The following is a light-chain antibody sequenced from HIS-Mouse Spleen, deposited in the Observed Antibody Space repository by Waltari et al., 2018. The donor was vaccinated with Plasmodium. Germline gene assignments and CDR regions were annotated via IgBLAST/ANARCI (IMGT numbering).Light chain of an antibody. J-gene: IGKJ2*01. Sequence: EIVLTQPPGTLSLSPGERATFPCRASQSVSSSYLAWYQQKPGQAPRLLIYGASSRASGIPDRFSGSGSGTDFTLTISRLEPEDFAVYYCQQYGSSPYTFGQGTKLEIK. V-gene: IGKV3-20*01. CDR1: QSVSSSY. CDR2: GAS. CDR3: QQYGSSPYT.